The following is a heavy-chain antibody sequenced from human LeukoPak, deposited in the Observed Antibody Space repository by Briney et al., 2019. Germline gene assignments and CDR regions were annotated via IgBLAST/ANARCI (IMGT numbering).Heavy chain of an antibody. CDR2: IKQDGSEK. Sequence: GGSLRLSCAASGFTFSSYWMSWVRQAPGKGLEWVANIKQDGSEKYYVDSVKGRFTISRDNAKNSLYLRMNSLRAEDTAVYYCACSYPWWPGAFDIWGQGTMVTVSS. CDR1: GFTFSSYW. D-gene: IGHD2-8*02. V-gene: IGHV3-7*01. J-gene: IGHJ3*02. CDR3: ACSYPWWPGAFDI.